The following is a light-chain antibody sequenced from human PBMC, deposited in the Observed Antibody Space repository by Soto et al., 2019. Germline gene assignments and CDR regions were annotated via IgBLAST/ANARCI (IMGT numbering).Light chain of an antibody. V-gene: IGLV2-14*01. J-gene: IGLJ1*01. CDR1: SSDVGGYNY. CDR2: DVS. Sequence: QSSLTQPASVSGSPGQSITISCPGTSSDVGGYNYVSWYQQHPGKAPKLMIYDVSNRPSGVSNRFSGSKSGNTASLTISGLQAEDEADYYCSSYTSSSTLGVFGTGTKV. CDR3: SSYTSSSTLGV.